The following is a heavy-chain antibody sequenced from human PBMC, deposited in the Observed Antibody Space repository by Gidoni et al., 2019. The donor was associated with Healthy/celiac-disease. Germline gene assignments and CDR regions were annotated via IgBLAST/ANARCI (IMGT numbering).Heavy chain of an antibody. CDR2: IYYSGST. CDR3: ARFGVGSGSYYNEASGDAFDI. Sequence: QVQLQESGPGRVKPSQTLSLTCTVSGSSISSGNYYWSWIRQPPGEGLEWIGYIYYSGSTYYNPSLTSRVTISVDTSKTQSPLKLSSVTAADTAVYYCARFGVGSGSYYNEASGDAFDIWGQVTMVTVSS. D-gene: IGHD3-10*01. V-gene: IGHV4-30-4*01. J-gene: IGHJ3*02. CDR1: GSSISSGNYY.